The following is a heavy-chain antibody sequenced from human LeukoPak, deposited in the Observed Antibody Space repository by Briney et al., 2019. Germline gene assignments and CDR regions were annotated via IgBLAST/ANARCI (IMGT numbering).Heavy chain of an antibody. D-gene: IGHD3-10*01. Sequence: PGGSLRLSCAASGFTFSSYSMNWVRQAPGKGLEWVSSISSSSYIYYADSVKGRFTISRDNAKNSLYLQMNSLRAEDTAVYYCARVHYGSGSYPRSAAYYYYYGMDVWGKGTTVTVSS. CDR2: ISSSSYI. V-gene: IGHV3-21*01. CDR1: GFTFSSYS. J-gene: IGHJ6*04. CDR3: ARVHYGSGSYPRSAAYYYYYGMDV.